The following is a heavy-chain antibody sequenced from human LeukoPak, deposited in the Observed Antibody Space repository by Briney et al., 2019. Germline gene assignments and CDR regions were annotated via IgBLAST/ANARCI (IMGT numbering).Heavy chain of an antibody. CDR2: ISGSGGST. CDR1: GFPFSGCA. D-gene: IGHD2-15*01. Sequence: GGSLRLSCAASGFPFSGCALSWVRQAPGKGLEWVSAISGSGGSTYYADSVKGRFTISRDNSKNTLYLQMNSLRAEDTAVYYCARRIQGMTPYYFDYWGQGTLVTVSS. V-gene: IGHV3-23*01. J-gene: IGHJ4*02. CDR3: ARRIQGMTPYYFDY.